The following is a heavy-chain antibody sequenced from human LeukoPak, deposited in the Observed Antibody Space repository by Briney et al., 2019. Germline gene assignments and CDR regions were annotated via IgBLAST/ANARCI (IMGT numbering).Heavy chain of an antibody. D-gene: IGHD5-24*01. Sequence: GGSLRLSCAASGFTLSSYAMHWVRQAPGKGLEWVALISYDGSSKYYADSVKGRFTISRDNAKKSLYLQMNSLRAEDTAVYYCARETEMANLDYWGQGTLVTVSS. V-gene: IGHV3-30-3*01. J-gene: IGHJ4*02. CDR3: ARETEMANLDY. CDR1: GFTLSSYA. CDR2: ISYDGSSK.